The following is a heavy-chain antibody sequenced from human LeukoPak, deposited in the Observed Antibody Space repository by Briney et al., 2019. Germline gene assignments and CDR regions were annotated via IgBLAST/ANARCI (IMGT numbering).Heavy chain of an antibody. J-gene: IGHJ4*02. CDR2: IYYSGST. CDR1: GGSISSSNW. Sequence: PSGTLSLTCAVSGGSISSSNWWSWVRQPPGKGLEWIGYIYYSGSTYYNPSLKSRVTISVDTSKNQFSLKLSSVTAADMAVYYCARDEYYFDYWGQGTLVTVSS. CDR3: ARDEYYFDY. V-gene: IGHV4-4*02.